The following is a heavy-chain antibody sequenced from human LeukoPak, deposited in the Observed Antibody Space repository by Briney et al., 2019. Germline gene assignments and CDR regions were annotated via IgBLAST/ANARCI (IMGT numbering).Heavy chain of an antibody. Sequence: SETLSLTCAVYGGSFSGYYWSWIRQPLGKGLEWVGEINHSGSTNYNPSLKSRVTISVDTSKNQFSLKLSSVTAADTAVYYCARTGLRRLYFDYWGQGTLVTVSS. CDR3: ARTGLRRLYFDY. J-gene: IGHJ4*02. D-gene: IGHD4-17*01. CDR1: GGSFSGYY. V-gene: IGHV4-34*01. CDR2: INHSGST.